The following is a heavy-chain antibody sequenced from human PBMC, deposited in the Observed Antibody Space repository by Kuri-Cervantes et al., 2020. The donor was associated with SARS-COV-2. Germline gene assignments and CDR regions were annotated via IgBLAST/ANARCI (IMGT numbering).Heavy chain of an antibody. CDR2: LSGSGVST. V-gene: IGHV3-23*01. CDR3: AKDWDSRGYYLFDH. CDR1: GFTFSSNA. J-gene: IGHJ4*02. Sequence: GESLKSSCAASGFTFSSNAMSWVRQAPGKGLEWVSGLSGSGVSTYYAESVKGRFTISRDNSKNTLYLQMNSLRAEDTAVYYCAKDWDSRGYYLFDHWGQGTLVTVSS. D-gene: IGHD3-22*01.